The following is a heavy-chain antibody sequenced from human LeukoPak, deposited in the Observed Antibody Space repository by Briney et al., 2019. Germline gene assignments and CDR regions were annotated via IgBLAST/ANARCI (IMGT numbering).Heavy chain of an antibody. CDR3: ARKDTAMVTGAFDI. Sequence: SETLSLTCAVYGGSFSGYYWSWIRQPPGKGLEWIGEINHSGSTNYNPSLKSRVTISVDTSKNQFSLKLSSVTAADTAVYYCARKDTAMVTGAFDIWGQGTMVTVSS. J-gene: IGHJ3*02. CDR1: GGSFSGYY. V-gene: IGHV4-34*01. CDR2: INHSGST. D-gene: IGHD5-18*01.